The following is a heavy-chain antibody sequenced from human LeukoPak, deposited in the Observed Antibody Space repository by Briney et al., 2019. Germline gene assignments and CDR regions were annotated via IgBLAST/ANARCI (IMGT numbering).Heavy chain of an antibody. CDR1: GFTFSSYS. Sequence: GGSLRLSCAASGFTFSSYSMNWVRQAPGKGLEWVSYIGSSSSSIYYADSVKGRFTISRDNAKYSLYLQMNSLRAEDTAIYYCARDVALDSSGYYSDYWGQGTLVTVSS. J-gene: IGHJ4*02. V-gene: IGHV3-48*01. CDR2: IGSSSSSI. D-gene: IGHD3-22*01. CDR3: ARDVALDSSGYYSDY.